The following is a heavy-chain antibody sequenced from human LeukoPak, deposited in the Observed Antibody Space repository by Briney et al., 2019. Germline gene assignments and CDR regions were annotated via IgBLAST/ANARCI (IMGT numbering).Heavy chain of an antibody. D-gene: IGHD2-2*01. J-gene: IGHJ6*03. CDR1: GGSISSGDYY. V-gene: IGHV4-30-4*01. CDR3: ARFGGCSSTTCYRGAQYYYYYMDV. CDR2: IYYSGST. Sequence: SETLSLTCTVSGGSISSGDYYWSWIRQPPGKGLEWIGYIYYSGSTNYNPSLKSRVTISVDTSKNQFSLKLSSVTAADTAVYYCARFGGCSSTTCYRGAQYYYYYMDVWGKGSTVTASS.